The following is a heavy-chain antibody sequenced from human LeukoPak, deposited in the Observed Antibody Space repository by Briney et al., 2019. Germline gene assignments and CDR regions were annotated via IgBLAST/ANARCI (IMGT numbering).Heavy chain of an antibody. D-gene: IGHD2-2*01. J-gene: IGHJ4*02. CDR1: GGSISSGDYY. V-gene: IGHV4-30-4*01. CDR3: ARDVCSSTSCLLDY. CDR2: IYYSGST. Sequence: SETLSLTCTVSGGSISSGDYYWSWIRQPPGKGLEWIGYIYYSGSTYYNPSLESRVTISVDTSKNQFSLKLSSVTAADTAVYYCARDVCSSTSCLLDYWGQGTLVTVSS.